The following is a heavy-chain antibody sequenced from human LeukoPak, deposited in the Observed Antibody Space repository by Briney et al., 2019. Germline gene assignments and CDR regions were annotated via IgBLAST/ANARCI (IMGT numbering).Heavy chain of an antibody. D-gene: IGHD4-23*01. CDR1: GFTFSSYA. CDR2: ISYDGSNK. CDR3: TKDQRWDPPHYSDS. J-gene: IGHJ4*02. V-gene: IGHV3-30*04. Sequence: GGSLRLSCAASGFTFSSYAMHWVRQAPGKGLEWVAVISYDGSNKYYADSVKGRFTISRDNSKNTPYLQMNSLRVEDTAVYYCTKDQRWDPPHYSDSWGQGTLVTVSS.